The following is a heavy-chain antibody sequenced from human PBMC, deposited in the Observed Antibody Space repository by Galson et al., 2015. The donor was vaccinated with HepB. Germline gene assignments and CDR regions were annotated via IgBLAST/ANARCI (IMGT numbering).Heavy chain of an antibody. CDR3: AKDMWSNYGPVVPAAIGY. D-gene: IGHD2-2*01. Sequence: SLRLSCAASGLTFSSYAMSWVRQAPGKGLEWVSAISGSGGSTYYADSVKGRFTISRDNTKNTLYLQMNSLRAEDTAVYYCAKDMWSNYGPVVPAAIGYWGQGTLVTVSS. V-gene: IGHV3-23*01. CDR1: GLTFSSYA. CDR2: ISGSGGST. J-gene: IGHJ4*02.